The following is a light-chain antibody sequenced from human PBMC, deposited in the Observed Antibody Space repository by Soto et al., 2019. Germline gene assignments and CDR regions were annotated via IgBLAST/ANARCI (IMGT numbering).Light chain of an antibody. CDR1: SSDIGAYDY. CDR3: CSFTSSNTHV. J-gene: IGLJ1*01. V-gene: IGLV2-14*01. CDR2: EVN. Sequence: HSALTQPASLSGSPGQSITISCTGTSSDIGAYDYVSWFQQHPGKAPKLMISEVNKRPSGVSGRFSGSKSGNTASLTISGLQAEDEADYYCCSFTSSNTHVFGTGTKV.